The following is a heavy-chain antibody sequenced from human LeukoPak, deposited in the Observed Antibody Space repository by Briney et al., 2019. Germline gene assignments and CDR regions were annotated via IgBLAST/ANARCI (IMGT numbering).Heavy chain of an antibody. J-gene: IGHJ6*01. D-gene: IGHD5-18*01. V-gene: IGHV1-69*01. CDR3: ARGGLDTAMAAPIYGMDV. Sequence: ASVKVSCTASGGTFSSYAISWVRQAPGQGLEWMGGIIPIFGTANYAQKFQGRVAITADESTSTAYMELSSLRSEDTAVYYCARGGLDTAMAAPIYGMDVWGKGPRSPSPQ. CDR2: IIPIFGTA. CDR1: GGTFSSYA.